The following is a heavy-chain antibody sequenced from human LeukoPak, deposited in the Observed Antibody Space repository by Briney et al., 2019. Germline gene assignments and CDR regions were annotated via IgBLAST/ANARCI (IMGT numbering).Heavy chain of an antibody. J-gene: IGHJ3*02. Sequence: ASVKVSCKASGYTFTGYYMHWVRQAPGQGLEWMGWINPNSGGTNYAQKFQGRVTMTRDTSISTAYMELSRLRSDDTAVYYCARGRGYGSGSYSDAFDIWGQGTMVTVSS. D-gene: IGHD3-10*01. CDR3: ARGRGYGSGSYSDAFDI. CDR2: INPNSGGT. V-gene: IGHV1-2*02. CDR1: GYTFTGYY.